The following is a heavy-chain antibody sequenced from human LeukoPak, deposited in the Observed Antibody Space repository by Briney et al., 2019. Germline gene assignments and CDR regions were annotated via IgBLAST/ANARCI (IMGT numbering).Heavy chain of an antibody. Sequence: PSQTLSLTCAVSGGSISSGGYSWSWIRQPPGKDLEWIGYIYHSGSTYYNPSLKSRVTISVDRSKNQFSLKLSSVTAADTAVYYCAGLYSSSTSCYTDPWGQGTLVTVSS. D-gene: IGHD2-2*01. V-gene: IGHV4-30-2*01. CDR1: GGSISSGGYS. CDR2: IYHSGST. CDR3: AGLYSSSTSCYTDP. J-gene: IGHJ5*02.